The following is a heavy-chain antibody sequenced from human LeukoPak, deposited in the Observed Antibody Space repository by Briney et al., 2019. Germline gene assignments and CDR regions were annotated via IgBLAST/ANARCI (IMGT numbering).Heavy chain of an antibody. V-gene: IGHV3-30*02. Sequence: GGSLRLSRATSGFTFSHYGMHWVRQAPGRGLDWVAHIRYDESDKYYADSVKGRFTISRDISKNTVYLQMNSLRVEDTAVYYCAKDFNWAFDYWGQGTLVTVSS. J-gene: IGHJ4*02. D-gene: IGHD1-1*01. CDR1: GFTFSHYG. CDR2: IRYDESDK. CDR3: AKDFNWAFDY.